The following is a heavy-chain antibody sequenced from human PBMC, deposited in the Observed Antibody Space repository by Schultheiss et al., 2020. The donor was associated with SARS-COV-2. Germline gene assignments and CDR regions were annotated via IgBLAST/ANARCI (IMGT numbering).Heavy chain of an antibody. J-gene: IGHJ6*03. V-gene: IGHV4-39*01. CDR1: GGSISSYY. D-gene: IGHD6-13*01. Sequence: SETLSLTCTVSGGSISSYYWGWIRQPPGKGLEWIGSIYYSGSTYYNPSLKSRVTISVDTSKNQFSLKLSSVTAADTAVYYCARVGYSSSWYDHYYYYMDVWGKGTTVTVSS. CDR2: IYYSGST. CDR3: ARVGYSSSWYDHYYYYMDV.